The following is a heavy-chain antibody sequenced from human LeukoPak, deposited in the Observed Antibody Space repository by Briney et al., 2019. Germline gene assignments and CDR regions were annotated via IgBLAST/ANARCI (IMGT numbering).Heavy chain of an antibody. CDR3: ARVVVDYDSSGYFDY. CDR2: ISSSSSYI. D-gene: IGHD3-22*01. Sequence: GGSLRLSCAASGFTFSSYSMNWVRQAPGKGLEWVSSISSSSSYIYYADSVKGRFTISRDNAKHSLYLQMKSLRAEDTAVFYCARVVVDYDSSGYFDYWGQGTMVTVSS. V-gene: IGHV3-21*01. CDR1: GFTFSSYS. J-gene: IGHJ4*02.